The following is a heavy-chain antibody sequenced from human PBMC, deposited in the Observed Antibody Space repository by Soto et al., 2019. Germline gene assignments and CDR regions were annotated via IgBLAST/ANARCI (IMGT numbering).Heavy chain of an antibody. D-gene: IGHD3-22*01. CDR3: AKETPSRYDSRPAFDY. V-gene: IGHV3-23*01. CDR2: ISGSGGST. J-gene: IGHJ4*02. CDR1: GFTFSSYA. Sequence: PGGSLRLSCAASGFTFSSYAMSRVRQAPGKGLEWVSAISGSGGSTYYADSVKGRFTISRDNSKNTLYLQMNSLRAEDTAVYYCAKETPSRYDSRPAFDYWGQGTLVTVSS.